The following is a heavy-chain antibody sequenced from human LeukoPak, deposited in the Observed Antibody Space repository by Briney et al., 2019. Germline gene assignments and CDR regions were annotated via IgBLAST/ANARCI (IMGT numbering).Heavy chain of an antibody. V-gene: IGHV1-46*01. Sequence: GASVKVSCKASGYTFTSYYMHWVRQAPGQGLEWMGIINPSGGSTSYAQKFQCRVTMTRDTSTSTVYMELSSLRSEDTAVYYCAREHYYDSSGRGAFDIWGQGTMVTVSS. CDR1: GYTFTSYY. CDR2: INPSGGST. J-gene: IGHJ3*02. CDR3: AREHYYDSSGRGAFDI. D-gene: IGHD3-22*01.